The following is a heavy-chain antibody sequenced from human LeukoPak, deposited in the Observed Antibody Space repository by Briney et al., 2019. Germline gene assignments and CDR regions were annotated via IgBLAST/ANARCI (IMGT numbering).Heavy chain of an antibody. Sequence: SETLSLTCAVYGGSFSGYYWSWIRQPPGKGLEWIGEIYHSGSTNYNPSLKSRVTISVDTSKNQFSLKLSSVTAADTAVYYCARGGLRYFDWLHYFDYWGQGTLVTVSS. CDR2: IYHSGST. CDR1: GGSFSGYY. J-gene: IGHJ4*02. D-gene: IGHD3-9*01. V-gene: IGHV4-34*01. CDR3: ARGGLRYFDWLHYFDY.